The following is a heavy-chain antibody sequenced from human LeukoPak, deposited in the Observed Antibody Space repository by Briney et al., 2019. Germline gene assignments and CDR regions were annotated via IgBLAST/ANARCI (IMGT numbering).Heavy chain of an antibody. Sequence: GSLRLSCSASKFTFSNAWMSWVRQAPGKGLEWLGRIKPNTDGGTAAYAAPVEDRFTISRDDLKGMLYLQMNSLKIEDTAVYYCATYPQNRHWGQGTLVTVSS. CDR2: IKPNTDGGTA. V-gene: IGHV3-15*01. CDR3: ATYPQNRH. J-gene: IGHJ4*02. CDR1: KFTFSNAW. D-gene: IGHD2/OR15-2a*01.